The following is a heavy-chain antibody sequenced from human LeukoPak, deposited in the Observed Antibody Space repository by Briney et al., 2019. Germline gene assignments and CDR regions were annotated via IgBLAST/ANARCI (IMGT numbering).Heavy chain of an antibody. CDR1: GYTFTTYD. V-gene: IGHV1-8*03. J-gene: IGHJ5*02. D-gene: IGHD4-11*01. Sequence: ASVKVSCKASGYTFTTYDISWVRQATGQGLEWMGWMNPNSGNTGYAQKFQGRVTVTRNTSISTAYMELSSLRSEDTAVYYCARYSNYVGFSWGQGTLVTVSS. CDR3: ARYSNYVGFS. CDR2: MNPNSGNT.